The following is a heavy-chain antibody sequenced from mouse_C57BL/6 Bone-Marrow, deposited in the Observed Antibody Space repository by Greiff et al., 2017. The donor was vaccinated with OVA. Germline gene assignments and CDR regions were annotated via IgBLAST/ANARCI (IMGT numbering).Heavy chain of an antibody. Sequence: EVKLVESGGGLVQPGGSLKLSCAASGFTFSDYGMAWVRQAPRKGPAWVAFISNLAYSIYYADTVTGRFTISRENAKNTLYLEMSSLRSEDTAMYYCARLYDGYYAWFAYWGQGTLVTVSA. D-gene: IGHD2-3*01. J-gene: IGHJ3*01. V-gene: IGHV5-15*01. CDR2: ISNLAYSI. CDR3: ARLYDGYYAWFAY. CDR1: GFTFSDYG.